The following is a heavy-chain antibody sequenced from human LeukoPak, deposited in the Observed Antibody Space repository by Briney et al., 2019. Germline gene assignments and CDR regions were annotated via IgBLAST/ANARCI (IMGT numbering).Heavy chain of an antibody. CDR3: ARVLRGPAGGIDY. CDR1: GGSISSDSYY. D-gene: IGHD4-23*01. CDR2: IYTSGST. V-gene: IGHV4-61*02. Sequence: SETLSLTCTVSGGSISSDSYYWSWIRQPAGKGLEWIGRIYTSGSTNYNPSLKSRVTISVDTSKNQFSLKLSSVTAADTAVYYCARVLRGPAGGIDYWGQGTLVTVSS. J-gene: IGHJ4*02.